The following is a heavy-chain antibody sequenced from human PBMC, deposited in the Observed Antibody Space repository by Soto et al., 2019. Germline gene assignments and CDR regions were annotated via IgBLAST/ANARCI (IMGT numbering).Heavy chain of an antibody. Sequence: PGGSLRLSCAASGFTFSSYAMSWVRQAPGKGLEWVSAISGSGGSTYYADSVKGRFTISRDNSKNTLYLQMNSLRAEDTAVYYCAKGIDDSSGWPVYFDYWGQGTLVTVSS. CDR2: ISGSGGST. CDR1: GFTFSSYA. CDR3: AKGIDDSSGWPVYFDY. V-gene: IGHV3-23*01. D-gene: IGHD6-19*01. J-gene: IGHJ4*02.